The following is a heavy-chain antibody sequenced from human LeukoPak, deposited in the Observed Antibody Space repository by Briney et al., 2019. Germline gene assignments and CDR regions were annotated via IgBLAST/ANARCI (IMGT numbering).Heavy chain of an antibody. D-gene: IGHD1-26*01. CDR3: ARAGPFYSGNYLGF. CDR1: GYTFTDYY. V-gene: IGHV1-2*02. Sequence: ASVKVSCKASGYTFTDYYLHWVRQAPGQGLEWMGWINSNSGRTHYIQDFQGRVTMTRDTSISTAYMEVSRLRSDDTAVYYCARAGPFYSGNYLGFWGQGTLVTVSS. J-gene: IGHJ4*02. CDR2: INSNSGRT.